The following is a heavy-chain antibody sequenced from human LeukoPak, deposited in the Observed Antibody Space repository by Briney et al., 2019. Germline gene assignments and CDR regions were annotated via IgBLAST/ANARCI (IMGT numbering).Heavy chain of an antibody. V-gene: IGHV4-59*02. J-gene: IGHJ2*01. CDR3: ARGSTDVYWYLDV. Sequence: SETLSLTCIVSGSSVSTFYWSWLRQSPGTGLEWIGFVHDTGSTAYNLSLKSRVTISLETSKNQLSLMLTSVTAADTAMYYCARGSTDVYWYLDVWGRGTLVTVSS. D-gene: IGHD1-26*01. CDR2: VHDTGST. CDR1: GSSVSTFY.